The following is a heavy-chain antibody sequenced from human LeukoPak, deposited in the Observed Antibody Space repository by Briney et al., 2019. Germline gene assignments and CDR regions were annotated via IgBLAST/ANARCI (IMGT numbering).Heavy chain of an antibody. J-gene: IGHJ6*02. Sequence: GGSLRLSCAASGFTFSTYGMHWVRQAPGKGLEWVAVISYDGNTKYYADSVKGRFTISRDKSKNTLYLQMSSLRAEDTAVYYCAKEGSPMVATTMDVWGQGTTVTVSS. CDR1: GFTFSTYG. CDR3: AKEGSPMVATTMDV. CDR2: ISYDGNTK. D-gene: IGHD5-12*01. V-gene: IGHV3-30*18.